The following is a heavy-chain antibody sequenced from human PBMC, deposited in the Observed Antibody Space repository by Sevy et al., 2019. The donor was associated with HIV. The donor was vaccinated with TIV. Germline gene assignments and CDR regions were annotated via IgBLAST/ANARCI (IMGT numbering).Heavy chain of an antibody. V-gene: IGHV4-39*01. Sequence: SETLSLTCTVSGGSISSSSYYWGWIRQPPGKGLEWIGSIYYSGSTYYNPSLKSRLTISVDTSKNQFSLKLSSVTAADKAVYYCARRSDGSSAEYWGQGTLVTVSS. J-gene: IGHJ4*02. CDR3: ARRSDGSSAEY. D-gene: IGHD6-19*01. CDR1: GGSISSSSYY. CDR2: IYYSGST.